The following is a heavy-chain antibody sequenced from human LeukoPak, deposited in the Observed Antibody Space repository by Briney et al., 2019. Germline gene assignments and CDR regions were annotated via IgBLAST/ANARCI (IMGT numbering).Heavy chain of an antibody. J-gene: IGHJ4*02. Sequence: PGGSLRLSCAASGFTFSSYSMNWVRQAPGKGLEWVSSISSSSYIYYADSMKGRFTISRDNAKNSLYLQMNSLRAEDTAVYYCARVGGDYWGQGTLVTVSS. CDR1: GFTFSSYS. CDR2: ISSSSYI. CDR3: ARVGGDY. D-gene: IGHD3-16*01. V-gene: IGHV3-21*01.